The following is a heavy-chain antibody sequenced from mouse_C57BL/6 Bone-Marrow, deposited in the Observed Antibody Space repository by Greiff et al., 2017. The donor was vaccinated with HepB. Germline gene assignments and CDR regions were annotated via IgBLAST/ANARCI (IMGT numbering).Heavy chain of an antibody. CDR2: IDPETGGT. J-gene: IGHJ3*01. D-gene: IGHD1-1*01. Sequence: QVQLQQSGAELVRPGASVTLSCTASGYTFTDYEMHWVKQTPVHGLEWIGAIDPETGGTAYNQKFKGKAILTADKSSSTAYMELRSLTSEDSAVYYCTLYYYGSSAGFAYWGQGTLVTVSA. V-gene: IGHV1-15*01. CDR3: TLYYYGSSAGFAY. CDR1: GYTFTDYE.